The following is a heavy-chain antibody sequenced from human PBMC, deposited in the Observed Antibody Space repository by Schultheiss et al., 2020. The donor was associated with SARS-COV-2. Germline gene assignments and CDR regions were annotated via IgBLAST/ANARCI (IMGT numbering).Heavy chain of an antibody. J-gene: IGHJ5*02. V-gene: IGHV4-4*07. CDR1: GGSISSYY. CDR2: IYTSGST. Sequence: SETLSLTCTVSGGSISSYYWSWIRQPAGKGLEWIGRIYTSGSTYYNPSLKSRVTISVDTSKNQFSLKLSSVTAADTAVYYCARTGAGSYWPRVNWFDPWGQGTLVTVSS. D-gene: IGHD6-19*01. CDR3: ARTGAGSYWPRVNWFDP.